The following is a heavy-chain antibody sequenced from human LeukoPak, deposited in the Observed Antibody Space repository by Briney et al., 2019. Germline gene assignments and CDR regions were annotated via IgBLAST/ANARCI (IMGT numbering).Heavy chain of an antibody. V-gene: IGHV5-51*01. CDR3: ARTETYYGSGSYFDAFDI. D-gene: IGHD3-10*01. CDR2: IYPDDSDT. Sequence: GESLKISCKGSGYSFTSYWIGWVRQMPGKGLGWMGIIYPDDSDTRYSPSFQGQVTISADKSISTPYLQWSSLKASDTAMYYCARTETYYGSGSYFDAFDIWGQGTMVTVSS. CDR1: GYSFTSYW. J-gene: IGHJ3*02.